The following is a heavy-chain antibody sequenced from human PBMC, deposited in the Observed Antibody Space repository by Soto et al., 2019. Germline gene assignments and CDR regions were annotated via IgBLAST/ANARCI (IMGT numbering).Heavy chain of an antibody. V-gene: IGHV3-30*18. Sequence: QVQLVESGGGVVQPGRSLRLSCAASGFTFSSYAMHWVRQAPGKGLEWVAVISYDGSDKYYADSVKGRFTISRDNSKNTLKLQMNSLRADDTAVYYCAQALGELSPESYDYWGQGTLITVSS. J-gene: IGHJ4*02. D-gene: IGHD3-16*02. CDR2: ISYDGSDK. CDR3: AQALGELSPESYDY. CDR1: GFTFSSYA.